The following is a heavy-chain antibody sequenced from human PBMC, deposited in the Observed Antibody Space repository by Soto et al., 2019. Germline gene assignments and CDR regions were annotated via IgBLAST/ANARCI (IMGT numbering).Heavy chain of an antibody. Sequence: GGSLRLSCAASVFSFSTYSMNWVRQAPGKGLEWVSSISSRGDTYYADSVKGRFTISRDNAKNSVSLQMDSLRAEDAAVYYCAREETAWPLAYGLDVWGQGTTVTVSS. V-gene: IGHV3-21*01. CDR1: VFSFSTYS. CDR2: ISSRGDT. J-gene: IGHJ6*02. D-gene: IGHD2-21*02. CDR3: AREETAWPLAYGLDV.